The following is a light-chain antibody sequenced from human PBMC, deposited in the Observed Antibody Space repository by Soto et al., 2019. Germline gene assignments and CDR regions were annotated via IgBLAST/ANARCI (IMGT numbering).Light chain of an antibody. CDR3: QHRGT. V-gene: IGKV3-11*01. J-gene: IGKJ3*01. Sequence: EIVLTQSPATLSLSPGERATLSCRASQSVSSYLAWYQQKPGQAPRLLIYDASNMATGIPARFSGSGSGTDFTLTISSLEPEDFAVYYCQHRGTFGPGTKVDIK. CDR2: DAS. CDR1: QSVSSY.